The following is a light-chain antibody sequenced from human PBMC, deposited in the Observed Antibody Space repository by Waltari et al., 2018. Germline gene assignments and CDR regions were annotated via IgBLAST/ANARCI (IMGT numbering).Light chain of an antibody. CDR1: SSDVGNYKR. CDR2: AVS. J-gene: IGLJ2*01. Sequence: QSALTQPASVSGSPGQSITISCTGTSSDVGNYKRVPWYQQHPGKAPKLMIYAVSKRPSGVSERFSGSKSGDMASLTISGLQPEDEAEYFCSSYAGSSKGVFGGGTKVTVL. V-gene: IGLV2-23*02. CDR3: SSYAGSSKGV.